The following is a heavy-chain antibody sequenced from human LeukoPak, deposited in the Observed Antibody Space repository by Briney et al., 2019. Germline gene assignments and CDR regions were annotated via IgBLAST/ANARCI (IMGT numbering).Heavy chain of an antibody. CDR1: GGSISSGSYY. D-gene: IGHD3-22*01. CDR2: IYTSGST. Sequence: PSQTLSLTCTVSGGSISSGSYYWSWIRQPAGKGLEWIGRIYTSGSTNYNPSLKSRVTISVDTSKNQFSLKLSSVTAADTAVYYCARAGYYDSSGYSDDAFDIWGQGTMVTVSS. CDR3: ARAGYYDSSGYSDDAFDI. J-gene: IGHJ3*02. V-gene: IGHV4-61*02.